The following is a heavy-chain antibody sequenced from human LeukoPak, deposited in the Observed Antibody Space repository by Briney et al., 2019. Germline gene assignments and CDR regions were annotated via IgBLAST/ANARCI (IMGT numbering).Heavy chain of an antibody. CDR2: IWYDATNK. CDR1: GFTFSRHG. J-gene: IGHJ4*02. D-gene: IGHD6-13*01. CDR3: GVYSCSRHDY. V-gene: IGHV3-33*01. Sequence: GQSLRLSCSASGFTFSRHGMHWVRQAPGKGLEWVAVIWYDATNKYYADSVKGRFTISRDNSKNTLYLQMNSLRAEDTAVYYCGVYSCSRHDYWGQGTLVTVSS.